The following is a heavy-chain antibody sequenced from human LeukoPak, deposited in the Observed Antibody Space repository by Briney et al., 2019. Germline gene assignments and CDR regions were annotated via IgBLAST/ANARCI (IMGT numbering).Heavy chain of an antibody. J-gene: IGHJ4*02. CDR2: ISRDGDNE. Sequence: GGSLRLSCAASGFPFNTYAMHWVRQAPGKGLEWVALISRDGDNEYYADSVKGRFTISRDNSKNTLSLQVNTLRVEDTAVYYCATDKHCTPTDCLHGRFYFDNWGQGTLVTVSS. D-gene: IGHD2-8*01. CDR1: GFPFNTYA. V-gene: IGHV3-30*01. CDR3: ATDKHCTPTDCLHGRFYFDN.